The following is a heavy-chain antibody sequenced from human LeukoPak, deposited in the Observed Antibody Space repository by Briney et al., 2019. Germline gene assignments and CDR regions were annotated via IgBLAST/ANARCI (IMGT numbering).Heavy chain of an antibody. CDR1: GFTFSSYA. J-gene: IGHJ4*02. CDR3: ARDRTVTTNPYYFDY. V-gene: IGHV3-30-3*01. D-gene: IGHD4-17*01. Sequence: GGSLRLSCAASGFTFSSYAMHWVRQAPGKGLEWVAVISYDGSNKYYADSVKGRFTISRDNSKNTLYLQMNSLRAEDTAVYYCARDRTVTTNPYYFDYWGQGSLVTVSS. CDR2: ISYDGSNK.